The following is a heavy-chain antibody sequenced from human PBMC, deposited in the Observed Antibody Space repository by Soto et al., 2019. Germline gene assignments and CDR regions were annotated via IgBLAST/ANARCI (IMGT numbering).Heavy chain of an antibody. CDR2: FRSGGDDDTT. CDR1: GFTFSSYS. CDR3: AKKVNSGSGSQFFDY. Sequence: GSLRLSCAASGFTFSSYSMSWVRQAPGKGLEWVSGFRSGGDDDTTYYADSVRGRFTISRDNSKNTLFLQMNSLRAEDTAIYYCAKKVNSGSGSQFFDYWGQGTLVTVSS. J-gene: IGHJ4*02. D-gene: IGHD3-10*01. V-gene: IGHV3-23*01.